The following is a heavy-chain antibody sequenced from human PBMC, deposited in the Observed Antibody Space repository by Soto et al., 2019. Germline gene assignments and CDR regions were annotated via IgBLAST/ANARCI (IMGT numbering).Heavy chain of an antibody. D-gene: IGHD3-10*01. CDR1: GFTFGDYA. J-gene: IGHJ6*02. V-gene: IGHV3-49*03. Sequence: GGSLRLSCTASGFTFGDYAMSWFRQAPGKGLEWVGFIRSKAYGGTTEYATSVKGRFTISRDDSKSIAYLQMNSLKTEDTAVYYCTIYGSGSSNYYYGMDVWGQGTTVTVSS. CDR3: TIYGSGSSNYYYGMDV. CDR2: IRSKAYGGTT.